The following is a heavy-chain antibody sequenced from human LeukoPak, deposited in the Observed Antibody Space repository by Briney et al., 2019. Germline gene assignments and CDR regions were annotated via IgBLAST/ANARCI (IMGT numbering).Heavy chain of an antibody. J-gene: IGHJ6*02. V-gene: IGHV3-33*01. Sequence: PGTSLRLSCTASGFTFRRYGMHWVRQAPDKGLEWVANIWNDGSKKNYVDSVKGRFTISRDDSKNSLYLQMNSLRAEDTAAYYCAREGGTNPYYYGMDVWGQGTTVTVSS. D-gene: IGHD1-14*01. CDR1: GFTFRRYG. CDR2: IWNDGSKK. CDR3: AREGGTNPYYYGMDV.